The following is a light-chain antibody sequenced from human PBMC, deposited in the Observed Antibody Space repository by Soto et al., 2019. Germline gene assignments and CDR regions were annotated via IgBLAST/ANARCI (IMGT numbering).Light chain of an antibody. CDR2: SVN. CDR3: LSHTTRRIYV. V-gene: IGLV2-14*03. J-gene: IGLJ1*01. CDR1: NSDIGAYDY. Sequence: QSALTQPASVSGSPGQSITISCSGTNSDIGAYDYVSWYQQHPGKPPKLIIYSVNNRPSGVSFRFSGSKSANTASLTISGLQTEDEADYYCLSHTTRRIYVFGPGTKLTVL.